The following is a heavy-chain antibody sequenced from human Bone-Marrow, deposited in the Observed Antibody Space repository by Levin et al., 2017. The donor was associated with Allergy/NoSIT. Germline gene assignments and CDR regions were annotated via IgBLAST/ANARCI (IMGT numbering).Heavy chain of an antibody. V-gene: IGHV3-23*01. CDR1: GFAFSSYA. CDR3: AKFYSYGGSDS. D-gene: IGHD4-23*01. J-gene: IGHJ5*01. CDR2: IIGSGYNT. Sequence: PGGSLRLSCAASGFAFSSYAMSWVRQAPGKGLEWISSIIGSGYNTYYADSVKGRFTISRDNSNSTLYLQMNTLRADDSAIYYCAKFYSYGGSDSWGQGTLVTVSS.